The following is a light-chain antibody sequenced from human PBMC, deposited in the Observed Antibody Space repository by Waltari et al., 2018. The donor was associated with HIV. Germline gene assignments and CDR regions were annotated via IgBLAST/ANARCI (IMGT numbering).Light chain of an antibody. V-gene: IGLV2-14*01. CDR3: SSYTSSYTVI. J-gene: IGLJ2*01. CDR2: DVS. CDR1: RSDVGGYTY. Sequence: QSALTQPASVSGSPGQSITLSCSGSRSDVGGYTYFSWYQQHPGKAPKLMIYDVSDRPSGVSNRFSGSKSDNTASLTISGLQTEDEADYYCSSYTSSYTVIFGGGTKLTVL.